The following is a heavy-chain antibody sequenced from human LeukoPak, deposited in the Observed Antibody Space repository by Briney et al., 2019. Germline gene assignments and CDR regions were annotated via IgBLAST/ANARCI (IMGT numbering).Heavy chain of an antibody. D-gene: IGHD3-22*01. CDR2: IYYSGST. V-gene: IGHV4-30-2*05. J-gene: IGHJ3*02. Sequence: SQTLSLTCAVSGGSISSGGYSWSWIRQPPGKGLEWIGYIYYSGSTYYNPSLKSRVTISVDTSKNQFSLKLSSVTAADTAVYYCARARFSGYIHADAFDIWGQGTMVTVSS. CDR3: ARARFSGYIHADAFDI. CDR1: GGSISSGGYS.